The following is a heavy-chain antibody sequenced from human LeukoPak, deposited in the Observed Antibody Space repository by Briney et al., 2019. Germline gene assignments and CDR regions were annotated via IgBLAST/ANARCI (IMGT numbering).Heavy chain of an antibody. CDR2: ISGRSSFI. D-gene: IGHD3-3*01. Sequence: GGSLRLSCAASGFGFSVLTMNWVRQAPGKGLEWVSSISGRSSFIWYADSVKGRFIISRDNAENSLFLQLNSLRADDTAVYYCARDMAFGALDIWGQGTMVTVSS. CDR1: GFGFSVLT. J-gene: IGHJ3*02. CDR3: ARDMAFGALDI. V-gene: IGHV3-21*01.